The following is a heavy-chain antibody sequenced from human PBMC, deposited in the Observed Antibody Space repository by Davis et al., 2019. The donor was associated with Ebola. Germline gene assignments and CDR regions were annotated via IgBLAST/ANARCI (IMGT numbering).Heavy chain of an antibody. D-gene: IGHD2-15*01. J-gene: IGHJ4*02. CDR3: AREGRYCSGGSCYLPMI. Sequence: GESLKISCAASGFTFSSYWMSWVRQAPGKGLEWVANIKQDGSEKYYLDSVKGRFTISRDNAKNSLYLQMNSLRAEDTAVYYCAREGRYCSGGSCYLPMIWGQGTLVTVSS. CDR2: IKQDGSEK. CDR1: GFTFSSYW. V-gene: IGHV3-7*03.